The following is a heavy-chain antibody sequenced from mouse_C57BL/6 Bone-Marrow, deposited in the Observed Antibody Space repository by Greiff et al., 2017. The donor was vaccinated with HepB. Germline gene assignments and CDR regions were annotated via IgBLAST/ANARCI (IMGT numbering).Heavy chain of an antibody. D-gene: IGHD1-1*01. CDR2: IRLKSDNYAT. Sequence: EVKVEESGGGLVQPGGSMKLSCVASGFTFSNYWMNWVRQSPEKGLEWVAQIRLKSDNYATHYAESVKGRFTISRDDSKSSVYLQMNNLRAEDTGIYYCTVYYYGSSSWFAYWGQGTLVTVSA. CDR1: GFTFSNYW. V-gene: IGHV6-3*01. J-gene: IGHJ3*01. CDR3: TVYYYGSSSWFAY.